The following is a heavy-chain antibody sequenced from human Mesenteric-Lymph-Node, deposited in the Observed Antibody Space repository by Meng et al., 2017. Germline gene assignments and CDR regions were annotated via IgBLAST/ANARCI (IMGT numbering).Heavy chain of an antibody. D-gene: IGHD3-22*01. J-gene: IGHJ4*02. CDR1: GDSVSSNIAA. CDR3: ARDSSSSAYSPFDY. CDR2: TYYRSKYYN. V-gene: IGHV6-1*01. Sequence: GQLQQSGPGLVKPSQTLSLTCSISGDSVSSNIAAWNWIRQSPSRGLEWLGRTYYRSKYYNDYALSVKSRITINPDTSKNQFSLQLNSVTPEDTAVYYCARDSSSSAYSPFDYWGQGTLVTVSS.